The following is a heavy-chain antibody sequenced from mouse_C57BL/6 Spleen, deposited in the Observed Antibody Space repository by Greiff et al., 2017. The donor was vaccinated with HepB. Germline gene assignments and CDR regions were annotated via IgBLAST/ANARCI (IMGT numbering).Heavy chain of an antibody. J-gene: IGHJ2*01. D-gene: IGHD1-1*01. V-gene: IGHV1-15*01. Sequence: VQLQQSGAELVRPGASVTLSCKASGYTFTDYEMHWVKQTPVHGLEWIGAIDPETGGTAYNQKFKGKAILTADKSSSTAYMELRSLTSEDSAVYYCTRILVTTVVVPFDYWGQGTTLTVSS. CDR2: IDPETGGT. CDR1: GYTFTDYE. CDR3: TRILVTTVVVPFDY.